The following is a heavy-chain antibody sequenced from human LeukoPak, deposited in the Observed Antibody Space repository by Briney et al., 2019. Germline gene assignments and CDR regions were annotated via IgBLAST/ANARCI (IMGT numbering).Heavy chain of an antibody. D-gene: IGHD6-13*01. CDR2: IKSKTDGGTT. V-gene: IGHV3-15*01. CDR3: TTYSSSWLQYYYYYYMDD. Sequence: GSLRLSCAASGFTFSNTWMSWVRQAPGKGLEWVGRIKSKTDGGTTDFAAPVKGRFTISRDDSKNTLYLQMNSLKTEDTAVYYCTTYSSSWLQYYYYYYMDDWGKGTTVTVSS. CDR1: GFTFSNTW. J-gene: IGHJ6*03.